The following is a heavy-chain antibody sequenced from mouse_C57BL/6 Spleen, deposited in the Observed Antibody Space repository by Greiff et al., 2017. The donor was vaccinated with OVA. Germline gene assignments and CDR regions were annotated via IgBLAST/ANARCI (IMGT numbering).Heavy chain of an antibody. D-gene: IGHD2-1*01. CDR1: GYTFTSYW. Sequence: VQLQQPGAELVKPGASVKMSCKASGYTFTSYWITWVKQRPGQGLEWIGDIYPGSGSTNYNEKFKSKATLTVDTSSSTAYMQLSSLRSEDSAVYYCARSEGNSLYYYAMDYWGQGTSVTVSS. CDR3: ARSEGNSLYYYAMDY. V-gene: IGHV1-55*01. CDR2: IYPGSGST. J-gene: IGHJ4*01.